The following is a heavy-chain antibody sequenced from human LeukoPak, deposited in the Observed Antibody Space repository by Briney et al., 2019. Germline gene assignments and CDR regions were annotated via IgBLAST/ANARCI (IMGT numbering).Heavy chain of an antibody. CDR2: INHSGST. D-gene: IGHD3-10*01. CDR3: ARGLLGDY. J-gene: IGHJ4*02. Sequence: SETLSLTCAVYGGSFSGYYWSWIRQPPGKGLEWIGEINHSGSTNYNPSLKSRVTISVDTSENQFPLKLSSVTAADTAVYYCARGLLGDYWGQGTLVTVSS. CDR1: GGSFSGYY. V-gene: IGHV4-34*01.